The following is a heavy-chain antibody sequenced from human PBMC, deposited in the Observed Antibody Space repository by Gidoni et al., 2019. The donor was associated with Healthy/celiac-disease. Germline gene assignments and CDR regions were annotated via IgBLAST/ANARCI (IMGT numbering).Heavy chain of an antibody. J-gene: IGHJ4*02. Sequence: QVQLQQWGAGLLKPSETLSLTCAVYGGSFSGYYWSWIRQPPGKGLEWFGEINHSGGTNYNPSLKSRVTISVDTSKNQFSLKLSSVTAADTAVYYCAREVVAGTPYDYWGQGTLVTVSS. D-gene: IGHD6-19*01. CDR1: GGSFSGYY. V-gene: IGHV4-34*01. CDR3: AREVVAGTPYDY. CDR2: INHSGGT.